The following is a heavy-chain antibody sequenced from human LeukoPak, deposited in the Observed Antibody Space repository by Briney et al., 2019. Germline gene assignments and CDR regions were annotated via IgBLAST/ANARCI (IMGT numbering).Heavy chain of an antibody. CDR1: GFTFSYYA. CDR3: ARCGGDCYTSTQGFDY. CDR2: ISYDGNHI. D-gene: IGHD2-21*02. V-gene: IGHV3-30*04. J-gene: IGHJ4*02. Sequence: WRSLSLSCAASGFTFSYYAMHWVRQAPGKGLEWVAVISYDGNHIFYADSVKGRFTISRDNSKNTLYLQRNSLTTEDTAVYYCARCGGDCYTSTQGFDYWGQGTLVTVSS.